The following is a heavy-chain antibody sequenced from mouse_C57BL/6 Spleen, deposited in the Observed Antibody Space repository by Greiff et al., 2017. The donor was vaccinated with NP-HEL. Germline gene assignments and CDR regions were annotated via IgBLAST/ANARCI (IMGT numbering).Heavy chain of an antibody. V-gene: IGHV5-9-1*02. J-gene: IGHJ1*03. CDR1: GFTFSSYA. CDR3: TREYSPYWYFDV. D-gene: IGHD5-1*01. CDR2: ISSGGDYI. Sequence: EVMLVESGEGLVKPGGSLKLSCAASGFTFSSYAMSWVRQTPEKRLEWVAYISSGGDYIYYADTVKGRFTISRDNARNTLYLQMSSLKSEDTAMYYCTREYSPYWYFDVWGTGTTVTVSS.